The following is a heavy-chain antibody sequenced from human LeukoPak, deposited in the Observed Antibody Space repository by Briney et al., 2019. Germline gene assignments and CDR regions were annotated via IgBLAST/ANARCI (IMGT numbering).Heavy chain of an antibody. Sequence: SETLSLTCTVSGGSISSYYWNWIRQPPGKGLEWIGYVYYTGSTNYNPFLKSRVSMSVDTSKNQFSLKLSSVTAADTAVYYCARGPTVTTDYWGQGTLVTVSS. V-gene: IGHV4-59*01. CDR2: VYYTGST. D-gene: IGHD4-17*01. CDR3: ARGPTVTTDY. CDR1: GGSISSYY. J-gene: IGHJ4*02.